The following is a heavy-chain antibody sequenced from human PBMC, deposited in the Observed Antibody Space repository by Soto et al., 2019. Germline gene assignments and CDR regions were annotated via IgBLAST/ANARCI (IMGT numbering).Heavy chain of an antibody. CDR3: ARGYYSGSNPSSFDY. D-gene: IGHD1-26*01. V-gene: IGHV1-69*01. CDR2: ITPTLNIA. Sequence: QLQLVQSGAEVREPGSSVKVSCKASGGTFSSYTVIWVRQAPGQGLEWMGGITPTLNIAKYAEKFQGRVTITADESTSTGNMHLSSLSSEDTAVYFCARGYYSGSNPSSFDYWGQGTLVAVSS. J-gene: IGHJ4*02. CDR1: GGTFSSYT.